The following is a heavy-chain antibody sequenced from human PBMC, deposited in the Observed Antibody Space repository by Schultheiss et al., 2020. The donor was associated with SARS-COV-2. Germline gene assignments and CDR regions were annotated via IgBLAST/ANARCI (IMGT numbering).Heavy chain of an antibody. CDR1: GFTFSSYS. Sequence: GGSLRLSCAASGFTFSSYSMNWVRQAPGKGLEWVSSISSSSSYIYYADSVKGRFTISRDNAKNSLYLQMNSLRAEDTAVYYCARDRIAVAGTGDYWGQGTLVTVSS. V-gene: IGHV3-21*01. J-gene: IGHJ4*02. D-gene: IGHD6-19*01. CDR2: ISSSSSYI. CDR3: ARDRIAVAGTGDY.